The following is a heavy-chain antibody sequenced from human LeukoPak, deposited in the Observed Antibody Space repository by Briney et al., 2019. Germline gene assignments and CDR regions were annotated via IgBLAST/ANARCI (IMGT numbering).Heavy chain of an antibody. D-gene: IGHD3-16*01. CDR2: LRASGGGA. CDR3: ARECPSCLHFDP. J-gene: IGHJ5*02. CDR1: GYPFTSYH. V-gene: IGHV1-46*01. Sequence: GASVKVSCKASGYPFTSYHMHWARQAPGQGVEWMGLLRASGGGAEYPQKFQGRVTMTRDTSTNTVYMELSSLRSDDTAVYYCARECPSCLHFDPWGPGTLVTVSS.